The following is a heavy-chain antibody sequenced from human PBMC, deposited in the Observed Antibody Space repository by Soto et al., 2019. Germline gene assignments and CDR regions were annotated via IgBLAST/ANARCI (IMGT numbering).Heavy chain of an antibody. CDR2: IYPGDSDT. CDR3: ARLMDMITFGTSPLPPQYGMDV. D-gene: IGHD3-16*01. CDR1: GYSFTSYW. J-gene: IGHJ6*02. V-gene: IGHV5-51*01. Sequence: PGESLKISCKGSGYSFTSYWIGWVRQMPGKGLEWMGIIYPGDSDTRYSPSFQGQVTISADKSISTAYLQWSSLKASDTAMYYCARLMDMITFGTSPLPPQYGMDVWGQGTTVTVSS.